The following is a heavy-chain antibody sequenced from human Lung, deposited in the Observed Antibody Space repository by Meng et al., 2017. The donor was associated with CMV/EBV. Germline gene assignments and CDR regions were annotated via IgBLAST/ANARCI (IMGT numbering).Heavy chain of an antibody. V-gene: IGHV3-30-3*01. J-gene: IGHJ4*02. D-gene: IGHD3-3*01. CDR1: FIFSNYA. CDR3: SRGGPGMRFVEWFSFDF. Sequence: FIFSNYAMNWVRQAPGRGLEWLAVISYDGNNYYYADSGKGRFTISRDNSKNTVFLKMNSLRGEDTAVYYCSRGGPGMRFVEWFSFDFWGQGALVTVSS. CDR2: ISYDGNNY.